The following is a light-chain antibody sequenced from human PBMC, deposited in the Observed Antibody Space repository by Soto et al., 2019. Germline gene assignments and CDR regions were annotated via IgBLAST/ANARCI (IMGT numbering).Light chain of an antibody. CDR2: DNT. Sequence: QSVLTQPPSVSGAPGQRVTISCTGSSSNIGAGYDVHWYQQLPGTAPKLLIYDNTNRPSGVPDRFSGSKSGTSASLAITGLQAEDEADYHCQSYDSSLSAFVFGNGTKLTVL. V-gene: IGLV1-40*01. CDR3: QSYDSSLSAFV. J-gene: IGLJ1*01. CDR1: SSNIGAGYD.